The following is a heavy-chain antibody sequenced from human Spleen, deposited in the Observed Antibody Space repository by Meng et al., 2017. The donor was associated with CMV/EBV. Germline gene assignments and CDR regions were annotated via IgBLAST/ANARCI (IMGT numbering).Heavy chain of an antibody. V-gene: IGHV5-51*01. CDR3: ARRSSSWPFDY. J-gene: IGHJ4*02. D-gene: IGHD6-13*01. CDR2: IYPGDSDA. Sequence: GAEVKKPGESLKISCKDSGCRFTSYWIAWVRQMPGRGLEWMGIIYPGDSDARHSPSFQGQVTISADKSITTAYLQWISLKASDTAMFYCARRSSSWPFDYWGQGTLVTVSS. CDR1: GCRFTSYW.